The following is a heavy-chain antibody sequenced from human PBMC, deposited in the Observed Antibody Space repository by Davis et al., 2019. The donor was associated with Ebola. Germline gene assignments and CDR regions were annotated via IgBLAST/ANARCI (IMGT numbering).Heavy chain of an antibody. D-gene: IGHD4/OR15-4a*01. Sequence: PGGSLRPSCAASGFTFSSYSMNWVRQAPGKGLEWVSSISSSSSYIYYADSVKGRFTISRDNAKNSLYLQMNSLRAEDTAVYYCARRLSSAYYYYGMDVWGQGTTVTVSS. J-gene: IGHJ6*02. CDR1: GFTFSSYS. V-gene: IGHV3-21*04. CDR3: ARRLSSAYYYYGMDV. CDR2: ISSSSSYI.